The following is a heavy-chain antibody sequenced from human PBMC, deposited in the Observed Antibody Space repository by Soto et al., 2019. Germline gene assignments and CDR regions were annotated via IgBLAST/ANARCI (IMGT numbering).Heavy chain of an antibody. CDR2: IYYSGST. CDR3: ARAPTGPGPAFDI. CDR1: GGSISSYY. Sequence: QVQLQESGPGLVKPSETLSLTCTVSGGSISSYYWSWIRQPPGKGLEWIGYIYYSGSTNYNPSLKSRVTISVDTSKNQFSLKLSSVTAADTAVYYCARAPTGPGPAFDIWGQGTMVTVSS. J-gene: IGHJ3*02. V-gene: IGHV4-59*01.